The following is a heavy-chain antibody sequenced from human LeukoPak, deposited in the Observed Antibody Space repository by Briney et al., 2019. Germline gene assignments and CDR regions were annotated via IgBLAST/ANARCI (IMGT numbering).Heavy chain of an antibody. V-gene: IGHV3-7*03. CDR2: IKQDESEK. D-gene: IGHD3-9*01. CDR1: GFTFSSYG. J-gene: IGHJ4*02. Sequence: PGRSLRLSCAASGFTFSSYGMHWVRQAPGKGLEWVASIKQDESEKYYVDSVKGRFTISRDNAKNSLYLQMNSLRAEDTAVYYCARDLGVYDILTGYCDYWGQGTLVTVSS. CDR3: ARDLGVYDILTGYCDY.